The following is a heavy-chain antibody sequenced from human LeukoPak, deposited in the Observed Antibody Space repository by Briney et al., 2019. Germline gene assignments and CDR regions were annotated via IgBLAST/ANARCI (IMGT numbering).Heavy chain of an antibody. CDR3: ARGKSGYSP. CDR1: GYTFIENY. D-gene: IGHD3-3*01. CDR2: INPHTGAA. Sequence: GASVKVSCKVSGYTFIENYIRWVRQAPGQGLEWMGLINPHTGAANYSQKFQGRVTMTRDTSISTAYMHLTRLKFDDTAVYYCARGKSGYSPWGQGTPVTVSS. J-gene: IGHJ4*02. V-gene: IGHV1-2*02.